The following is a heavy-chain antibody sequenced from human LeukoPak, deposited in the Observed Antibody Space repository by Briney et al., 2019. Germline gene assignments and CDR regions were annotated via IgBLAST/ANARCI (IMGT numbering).Heavy chain of an antibody. CDR2: ISTYNGNT. Sequence: ASVTLSCKASGYTCTVYNMHWVRRAPGQGPGWMGWISTYNGNTNYAKNLPGRVSITTVTANRTTYLDPRNLSSDTTAVTYVARGLRYGSGWSASGMDVWGKGTTVTISS. CDR1: GYTCTVYN. CDR3: ARGLRYGSGWSASGMDV. J-gene: IGHJ6*03. V-gene: IGHV1-18*04. D-gene: IGHD6-19*01.